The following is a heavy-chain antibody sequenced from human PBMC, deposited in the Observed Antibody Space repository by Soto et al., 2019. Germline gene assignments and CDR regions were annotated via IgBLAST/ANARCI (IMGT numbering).Heavy chain of an antibody. CDR3: ATYESPYQQLVQESDYYYYYGMDV. J-gene: IGHJ6*02. Sequence: ASVKVSCKASGYTFTSYGISWVRQAPGQGLEWMGWISAYNGNTNYAQKLQGRVTMTTDTSTSTAYMELRSLRSDDTAVYYCATYESPYQQLVQESDYYYYYGMDVWGQGTTVTVSS. D-gene: IGHD6-13*01. CDR1: GYTFTSYG. V-gene: IGHV1-18*01. CDR2: ISAYNGNT.